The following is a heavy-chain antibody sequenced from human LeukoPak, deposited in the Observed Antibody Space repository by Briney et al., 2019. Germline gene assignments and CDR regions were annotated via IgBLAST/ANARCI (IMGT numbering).Heavy chain of an antibody. CDR3: AKDRSWELRNNWFDP. Sequence: LPGGSLRLSCAASGFTFGSYAMSWVRQAPGKGLEWVSAISGSGGSTYYADSVKGRFTNSRDNSKNTLYLQMNSLRAEDTAVYYCAKDRSWELRNNWFDPWGQGTLVTASS. D-gene: IGHD1-26*01. CDR1: GFTFGSYA. CDR2: ISGSGGST. V-gene: IGHV3-23*01. J-gene: IGHJ5*02.